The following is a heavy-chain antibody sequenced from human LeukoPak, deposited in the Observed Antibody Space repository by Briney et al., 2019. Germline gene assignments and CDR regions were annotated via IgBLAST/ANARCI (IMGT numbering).Heavy chain of an antibody. J-gene: IGHJ4*02. V-gene: IGHV3-74*01. CDR1: AFTFSSYW. D-gene: IGHD6-13*01. Sequence: GGSLRLSCAASAFTFSSYWMHWVRQAPGKVLVWVSRIDSDGSSTSYADSVTGRFTICRDNAKNTLYLQMNSLRAEDTAVYYCARDHRLLERGIDYWGQGTLVTVSS. CDR3: ARDHRLLERGIDY. CDR2: IDSDGSST.